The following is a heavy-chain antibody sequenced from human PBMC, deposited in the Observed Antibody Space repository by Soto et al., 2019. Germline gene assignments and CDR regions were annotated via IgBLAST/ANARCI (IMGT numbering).Heavy chain of an antibody. D-gene: IGHD3-9*01. V-gene: IGHV1-18*04. Sequence: ASVKVSCKASGYTFTGYYMHWVRQAPGQGLEWMGWINPNNGNTNYAQKLQGRVTMTTDTSTSTAYMELRSLRSDDTAVYYCARNLPRYFDWLLPNWFDPWGQGTLVTVSS. CDR3: ARNLPRYFDWLLPNWFDP. J-gene: IGHJ5*02. CDR2: INPNNGNT. CDR1: GYTFTGYY.